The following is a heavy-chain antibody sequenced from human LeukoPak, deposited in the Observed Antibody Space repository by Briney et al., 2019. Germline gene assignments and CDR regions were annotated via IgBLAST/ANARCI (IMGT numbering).Heavy chain of an antibody. J-gene: IGHJ4*02. CDR1: GGSISGDSYY. CDR3: ARLWSGYRPPDF. V-gene: IGHV4-39*01. CDR2: IYYSGST. Sequence: SETLSLTCTVSGGSISGDSYYWGWIRQPPGKGLEWIGSIYYSGSTYYNPSLKSRVTISVDTSKSQISLKLRSVTAADTAMYYCARLWSGYRPPDFWGQGTLVTVSS. D-gene: IGHD3-3*01.